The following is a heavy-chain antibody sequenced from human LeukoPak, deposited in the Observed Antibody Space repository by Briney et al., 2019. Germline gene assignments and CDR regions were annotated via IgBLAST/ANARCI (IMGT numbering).Heavy chain of an antibody. CDR2: IITIFGTA. CDR3: ASLRSGLNYYYYYMDV. CDR1: GGTFISYA. Sequence: GASVKVSCKASGGTFISYAISWVRQAPGQGLEWMGGIITIFGTANYAQKFQGRVTITTDESTSTAYMELSSLRSEDTAVYYCASLRSGLNYYYYYMDVWGKGTTVTVSS. V-gene: IGHV1-69*05. J-gene: IGHJ6*03. D-gene: IGHD2-15*01.